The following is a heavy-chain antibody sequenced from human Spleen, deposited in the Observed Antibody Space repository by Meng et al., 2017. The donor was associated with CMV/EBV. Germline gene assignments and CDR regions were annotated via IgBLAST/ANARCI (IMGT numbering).Heavy chain of an antibody. J-gene: IGHJ1*01. CDR1: GFTLSQYS. CDR2: ISSGSSYI. D-gene: IGHD2-8*01. CDR3: ATTNRLQH. Sequence: GESLKISCAASGFTLSQYSMNWVRQAPGKGLEWVSSISSGSSYINYADSVKGRFIFSRDNAKNSVYLQMDSLRAEDTAVYYCATTNRLQHWGQGTLVTVSS. V-gene: IGHV3-21*01.